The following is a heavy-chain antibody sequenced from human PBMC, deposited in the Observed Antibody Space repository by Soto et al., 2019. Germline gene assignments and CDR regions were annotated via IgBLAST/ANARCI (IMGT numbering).Heavy chain of an antibody. D-gene: IGHD6-19*01. J-gene: IGHJ6*02. CDR1: GGTFSSYA. Sequence: SVKVSCKASGGTFSSYAISWVRQAPGQGLEWMGGIIPIFGTANYAQKFQGRVTITADESTSTAYMELSSLRSEDTAVYCCARGGAVAHGMDVWGQGTTVTVSS. V-gene: IGHV1-69*13. CDR2: IIPIFGTA. CDR3: ARGGAVAHGMDV.